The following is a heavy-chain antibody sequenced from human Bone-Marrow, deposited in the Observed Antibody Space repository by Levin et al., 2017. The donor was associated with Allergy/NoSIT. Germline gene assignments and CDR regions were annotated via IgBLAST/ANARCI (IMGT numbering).Heavy chain of an antibody. D-gene: IGHD3-3*01. V-gene: IGHV3-7*01. CDR1: GFTFSNYW. J-gene: IGHJ4*02. CDR2: IKEGGSET. CDR3: ARMYYDLWSGYFAWAYFDY. Sequence: PGGSLRLSCGASGFTFSNYWMSWVRQAPGKGLEWVASIKEGGSETYYVDSVKGRFTISRDNAKNSLYLQMNSLRAEDTAVYYCARMYYDLWSGYFAWAYFDYWGQGTLVTVSS.